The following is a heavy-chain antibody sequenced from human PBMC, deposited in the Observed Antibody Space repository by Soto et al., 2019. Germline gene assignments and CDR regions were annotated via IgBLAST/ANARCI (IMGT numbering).Heavy chain of an antibody. J-gene: IGHJ6*02. V-gene: IGHV3-30*18. D-gene: IGHD2-15*01. CDR3: ANGEISADIVVVVAAPDV. CDR1: GFTFSSYW. CDR2: ISYDGSNK. Sequence: GGSLRLSCAASGFTFSSYWMHWVRQAPGKGLGWVAVISYDGSNKYYADSVKGRFTISRDNSKNTLYLQMNRMRAEDTAVYYCANGEISADIVVVVAAPDVWGQGTTVTVSS.